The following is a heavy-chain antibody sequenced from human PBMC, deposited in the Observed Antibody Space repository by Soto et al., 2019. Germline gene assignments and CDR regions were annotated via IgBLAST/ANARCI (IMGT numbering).Heavy chain of an antibody. CDR3: AKDIIGIVPAAIPLDYYYYGMDV. J-gene: IGHJ6*02. CDR1: GFTFSSYG. Sequence: QVQLVESGGGVVQPGRSLRLSCAASGFTFSSYGMHWVRQAPGKGLEWVAVISYDGSNKYYADSVKGRFTISRDNSKNPLYLQRNSLRAEDTAVYYCAKDIIGIVPAAIPLDYYYYGMDVWGQGTTVTVSS. D-gene: IGHD2-2*01. V-gene: IGHV3-30*18. CDR2: ISYDGSNK.